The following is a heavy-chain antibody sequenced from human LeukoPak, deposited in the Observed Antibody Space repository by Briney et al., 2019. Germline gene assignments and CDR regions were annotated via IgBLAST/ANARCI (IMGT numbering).Heavy chain of an antibody. J-gene: IGHJ4*02. V-gene: IGHV3-48*03. CDR3: ARQDPELAY. D-gene: IGHD1-26*01. Sequence: GGSLRLSCAASGFTFSSYEMTWVRQAPGKGLEWVSYITSGASTIYYADSVKGRFTISRDNAKNSLYLQMNSLRVEDTAVYYCARQDPELAYWGQGTLVTISS. CDR2: ITSGASTI. CDR1: GFTFSSYE.